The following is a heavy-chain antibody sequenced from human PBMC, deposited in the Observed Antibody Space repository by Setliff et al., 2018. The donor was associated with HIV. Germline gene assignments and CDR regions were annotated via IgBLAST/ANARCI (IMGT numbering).Heavy chain of an antibody. CDR3: ARDNYDSRGYFFGY. J-gene: IGHJ4*02. V-gene: IGHV4-59*12. Sequence: TSETLSLTCTVSGGSISSDYWSWIRQPPGKGLEWIGYIYYSGSTYYNPSLKSRLTISKDTSKNQFSLQLSSVTAADTAVYYCARDNYDSRGYFFGYWGQGTLVTVSS. CDR1: GGSISSDY. D-gene: IGHD3-22*01. CDR2: IYYSGST.